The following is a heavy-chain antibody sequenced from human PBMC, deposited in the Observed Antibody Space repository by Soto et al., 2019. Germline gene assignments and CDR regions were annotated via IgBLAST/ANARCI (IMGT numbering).Heavy chain of an antibody. J-gene: IGHJ3*02. Sequence: EVQLVESGGGLVQPGGSLRLSCAASGFTFSNYDMHWVRQPIGEGLQWVSNINVAGHTYYPDSVQGRFTISRDNARSSLYLQINSLRAEDTAIYYCTRTADFTSAFDIWGQGTMVTVSS. CDR2: INVAGHT. V-gene: IGHV3-13*01. CDR1: GFTFSNYD. D-gene: IGHD2-21*02. CDR3: TRTADFTSAFDI.